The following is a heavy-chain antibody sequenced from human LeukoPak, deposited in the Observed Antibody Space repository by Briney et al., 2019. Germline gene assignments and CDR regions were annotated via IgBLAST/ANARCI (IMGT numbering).Heavy chain of an antibody. D-gene: IGHD6-13*01. J-gene: IGHJ2*01. CDR1: GFTFSSYE. CDR3: ASRAAAHWYFDL. V-gene: IGHV3-48*03. CDR2: ISSSGSTI. Sequence: PGGSLRLSCAASGFTFSSYEMNWVRQAPGKGLEWVSYISSSGSTIYYADSVKGRFTISRDNAKNSLYLQMNSLRAEDTAAYYCASRAAAHWYFDLWGRGTLVTVSS.